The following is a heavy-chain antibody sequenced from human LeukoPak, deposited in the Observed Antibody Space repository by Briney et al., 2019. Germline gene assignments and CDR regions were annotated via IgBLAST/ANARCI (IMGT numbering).Heavy chain of an antibody. V-gene: IGHV1-58*01. CDR3: AAAVPLGYDSSGYPQRLDAFDI. J-gene: IGHJ3*02. CDR2: IVVGSGNT. Sequence: ASVKVSCKASGFTFTSSAVQWVRQARGQRLEWIGWIVVGSGNTNYAQKFQERVTITRDMSTSTAYMELSSLRSEDTAVYYCAAAVPLGYDSSGYPQRLDAFDIWGQGTMVTVSS. CDR1: GFTFTSSA. D-gene: IGHD3-22*01.